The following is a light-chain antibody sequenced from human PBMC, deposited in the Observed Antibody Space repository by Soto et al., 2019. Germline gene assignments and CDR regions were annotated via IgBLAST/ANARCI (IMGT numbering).Light chain of an antibody. V-gene: IGKV1-17*01. J-gene: IGKJ1*01. Sequence: DIQMTQSPSSLSASVGDRVIITCRASQSISNDLGWYQQKPGKAPNSLIYAASSLQSGVPSRFSGSGSGTEFTLTISSLQPEDFATYYCLQHNTFPRTFGQGTKVEIK. CDR2: AAS. CDR1: QSISND. CDR3: LQHNTFPRT.